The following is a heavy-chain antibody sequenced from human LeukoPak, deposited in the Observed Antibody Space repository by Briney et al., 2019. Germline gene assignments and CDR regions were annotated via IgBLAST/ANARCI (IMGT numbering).Heavy chain of an antibody. J-gene: IGHJ6*04. V-gene: IGHV3-20*04. CDR1: GFTFDDYG. CDR3: ARVRIVDTAIRFMDV. CDR2: INWNGDST. D-gene: IGHD5-18*01. Sequence: PGGSLRLSCAASGFTFDDYGMNWVRQAPGKGLEWVSGINWNGDSTGYADSVKGRFTISRDNAKNSLYVQMNSLRAEDTALYYCARVRIVDTAIRFMDVWGKGTTVTVSS.